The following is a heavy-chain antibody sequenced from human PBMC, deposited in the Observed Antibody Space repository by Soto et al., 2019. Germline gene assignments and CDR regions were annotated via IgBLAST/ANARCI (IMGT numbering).Heavy chain of an antibody. D-gene: IGHD5-18*01. CDR2: ISYDGSNK. CDR1: GFTFSSYA. Sequence: QVQLVESGGGVVQPGRSLRLSCAASGFTFSSYAMHWVRQAPGKGLEWVGVISYDGSNKYYADSVKGRFTISRDNSKNTLYLQMNSLRAEDTAVYYCARAVGYSYGYVYWGQGTLVTVSS. V-gene: IGHV3-30-3*01. CDR3: ARAVGYSYGYVY. J-gene: IGHJ4*02.